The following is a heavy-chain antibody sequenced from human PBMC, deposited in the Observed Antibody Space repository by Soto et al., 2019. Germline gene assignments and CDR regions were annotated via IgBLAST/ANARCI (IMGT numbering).Heavy chain of an antibody. V-gene: IGHV3-33*01. CDR2: IVSDGHRK. CDR1: GFTFSRYG. Sequence: SGGSLRLSCAASGFTFSRYGFHWVRQAPGKGLEWVAVIVSDGHRKFHADSVEGRFTISRDNSKDTLYLQMNSLRAEDTAVYYCARDDAFENENGFDVWGQGTMVTVSS. J-gene: IGHJ3*01. D-gene: IGHD1-1*01. CDR3: ARDDAFENENGFDV.